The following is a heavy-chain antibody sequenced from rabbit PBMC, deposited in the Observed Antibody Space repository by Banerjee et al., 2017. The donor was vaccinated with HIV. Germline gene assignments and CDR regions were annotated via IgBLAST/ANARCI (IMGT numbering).Heavy chain of an antibody. Sequence: QEQLEESVGDLVKPGASLTLTCTASGLDFSSSYWICWVRQAPGKGLEWIACINTSSGNTVYATWAKGRFTISRTSSTTVALQMTSLTAADTATYFCASGAYSGYGWGLWGPGTLVTVS. J-gene: IGHJ4*01. CDR2: INTSSGNT. V-gene: IGHV1S45*01. CDR3: ASGAYSGYGWGL. D-gene: IGHD1-1*01. CDR1: GLDFSSSYW.